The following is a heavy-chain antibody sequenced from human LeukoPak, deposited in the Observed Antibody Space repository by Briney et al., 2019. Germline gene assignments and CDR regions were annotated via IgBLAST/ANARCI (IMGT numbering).Heavy chain of an antibody. CDR2: IYYSGST. D-gene: IGHD3-3*01. Sequence: SETLSLTCTVSGGSISSGGYYWSWIRQHPGKGLEWIGYIYYSGSTYYNPSLESRVTISVDTSKNQFSLKLSSVTAADTAVYYCASLHDFWSGYLSWGQGTLVTVSS. CDR3: ASLHDFWSGYLS. J-gene: IGHJ4*02. V-gene: IGHV4-31*03. CDR1: GGSISSGGYY.